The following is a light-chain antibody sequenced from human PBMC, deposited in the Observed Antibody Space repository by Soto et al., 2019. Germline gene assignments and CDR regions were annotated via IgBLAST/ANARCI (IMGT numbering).Light chain of an antibody. CDR1: QSLLHSNGYNY. V-gene: IGKV2-28*01. J-gene: IGKJ5*01. Sequence: DIVMTQSPLSLPVTPGEPASISCRSSQSLLHSNGYNYLDWYLQKPGQSPQVLIYLGSNRASGVPDRFGGSRTGTEFTLTINSLEPEDFAVYYCQQRNVWPPITFGQGTRLEIK. CDR3: QQRNVWPPIT. CDR2: LGS.